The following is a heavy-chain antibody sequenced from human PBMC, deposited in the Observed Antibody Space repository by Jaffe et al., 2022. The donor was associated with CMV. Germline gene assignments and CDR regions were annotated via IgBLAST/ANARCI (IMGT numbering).Heavy chain of an antibody. Sequence: QVQLVQSGAEVKKPGASVKVSCKASGYTFTGYYMHWVRQAPGQGLEWMGWINPNSGGTNYAQKFQGRVTMTRDTSISTAYMELSRLRSDDTAVYYCARAIRYSYGTLDSYGMDVWGQGTTVTVSS. V-gene: IGHV1-2*02. CDR2: INPNSGGT. CDR1: GYTFTGYY. CDR3: ARAIRYSYGTLDSYGMDV. J-gene: IGHJ6*02. D-gene: IGHD5-18*01.